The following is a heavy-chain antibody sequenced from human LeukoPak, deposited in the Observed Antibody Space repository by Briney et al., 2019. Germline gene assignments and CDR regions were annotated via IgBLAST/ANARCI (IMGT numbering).Heavy chain of an antibody. J-gene: IGHJ4*02. CDR2: IHPGDSDA. CDR1: GYSFTSYL. D-gene: IGHD6-13*01. V-gene: IGHV5-51*01. CDR3: ARLGGIAEPFDY. Sequence: GESLKISCKGSGYSFTSYLIAWVRQMPGKGLEWMGIIHPGDSDARYSPSFQGQVTVSVDKSISTAYLQWSSLKASDTAMYYCARLGGIAEPFDYWGQGTLVTVSS.